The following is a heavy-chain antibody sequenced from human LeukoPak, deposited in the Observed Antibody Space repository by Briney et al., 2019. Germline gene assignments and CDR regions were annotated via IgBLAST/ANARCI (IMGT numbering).Heavy chain of an antibody. D-gene: IGHD1-26*01. CDR2: IYYSGST. Sequence: SETLSLTCTVSGGSISSYYWSWIRQPPGKGLEWIGYIYYSGSTNYNPSLKSRVTISVDTSKNQFSLKLSSVTAADTAVYCCASGPKGRGSLNYWGQGTLVTVSS. V-gene: IGHV4-59*08. CDR3: ASGPKGRGSLNY. CDR1: GGSISSYY. J-gene: IGHJ4*02.